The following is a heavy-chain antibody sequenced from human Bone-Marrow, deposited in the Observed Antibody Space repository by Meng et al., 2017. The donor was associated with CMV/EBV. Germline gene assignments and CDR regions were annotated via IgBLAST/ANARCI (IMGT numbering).Heavy chain of an antibody. CDR2: IYHSGST. CDR3: ARENSGRYPSVLFFDL. Sequence: SETLSLTCAVSGGSISSSNWWSWVRQSPGKGLESIGEIYHSGSTVYNPSLKSRVTMSVDKSKNQFSLRLTSVTAADTAVYYCARENSGRYPSVLFFDLWGRGTLVTVSS. CDR1: GGSISSSNW. J-gene: IGHJ2*01. V-gene: IGHV4-4*02. D-gene: IGHD6-19*01.